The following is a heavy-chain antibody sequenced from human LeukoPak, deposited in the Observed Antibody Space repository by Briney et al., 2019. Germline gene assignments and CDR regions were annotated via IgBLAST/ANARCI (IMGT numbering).Heavy chain of an antibody. D-gene: IGHD6-13*01. V-gene: IGHV4-34*01. J-gene: IGHJ6*03. CDR1: GGSFSGYY. CDR3: AQKGGAAPDYYYYMDV. Sequence: PSETLSLTCALYGGSFSGYYWSWIRQPPGKGLEWIGEINHSGSTNYNPSLKSRVTISVDTSKNQFSLKLSSVTAADTAVYYCAQKGGAAPDYYYYMDVWGKGTTVTVSS. CDR2: INHSGST.